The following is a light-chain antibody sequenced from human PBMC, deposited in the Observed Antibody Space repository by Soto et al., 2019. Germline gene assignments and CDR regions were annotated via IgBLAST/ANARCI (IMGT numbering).Light chain of an antibody. CDR1: QSITVW. Sequence: DIQMTQSPSTLSASVGDRVTITCRASQSITVWLAWYQQKPGKAPKLLIYKASYLQSGVPSRFSGSGSGTEFTLTISSLQPDDFATYYCQHYNDYSWTFGQGTTVEIK. V-gene: IGKV1-5*03. CDR3: QHYNDYSWT. J-gene: IGKJ1*01. CDR2: KAS.